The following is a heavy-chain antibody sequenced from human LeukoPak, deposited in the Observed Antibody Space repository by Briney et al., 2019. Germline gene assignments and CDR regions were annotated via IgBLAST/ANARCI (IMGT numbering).Heavy chain of an antibody. CDR1: GFTLSNYG. CDR3: AKDLMRDRWFGES. Sequence: GGSLRLSCAASGFTLSNYGMHWVRQPPGKGLEWVAFIRYDGSEDYYADSVRGRFTISRDSSKNTLYLQMSSLRAEDTAVYYCAKDLMRDRWFGESWGQGTLVTVSS. D-gene: IGHD3-10*01. V-gene: IGHV3-30*02. CDR2: IRYDGSED. J-gene: IGHJ5*02.